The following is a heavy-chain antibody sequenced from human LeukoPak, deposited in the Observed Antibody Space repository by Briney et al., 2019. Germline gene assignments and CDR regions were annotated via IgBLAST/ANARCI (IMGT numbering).Heavy chain of an antibody. CDR2: IYYSGST. Sequence: SETLSLTCTVSGGSISSSSYYWGWIRQPPGKGLEWIGSIYYSGSTYYNPSLKSRVTISVDTSKDQFSLKLSSVTAADTAVYYCARDRGIVSAFDYWGRGTLVTVSS. CDR1: GGSISSSSYY. V-gene: IGHV4-39*07. D-gene: IGHD1-26*01. J-gene: IGHJ4*02. CDR3: ARDRGIVSAFDY.